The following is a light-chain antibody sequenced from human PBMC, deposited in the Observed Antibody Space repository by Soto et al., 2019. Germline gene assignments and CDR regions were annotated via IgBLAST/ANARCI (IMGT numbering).Light chain of an antibody. V-gene: IGKV1-5*01. CDR1: QSISNW. Sequence: DIQMTQSPSTLSASVGDRVTITCRASQSISNWLAWYQQKPGKAPKLLIYDASSLESGVPSRFRGSGSGTEFTLNTSSLQPDDFATYYCQQYNSYPWTFGQGTKVEIK. J-gene: IGKJ1*01. CDR2: DAS. CDR3: QQYNSYPWT.